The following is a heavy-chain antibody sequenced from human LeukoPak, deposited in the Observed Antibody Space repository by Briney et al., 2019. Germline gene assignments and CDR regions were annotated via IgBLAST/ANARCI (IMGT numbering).Heavy chain of an antibody. Sequence: PGGSVRLSCAASGFTFTFYWMSWVRQAPGKGLEWVANIKQDGSDKYYVDSVKGRFTISRDNPKNSLYLQMNGLRAEDTAFYFCARHSNKYDYDSSGHYRSFDYWGQGTLVSVSS. J-gene: IGHJ4*02. V-gene: IGHV3-7*01. CDR1: GFTFTFYW. CDR2: IKQDGSDK. CDR3: ARHSNKYDYDSSGHYRSFDY. D-gene: IGHD3-22*01.